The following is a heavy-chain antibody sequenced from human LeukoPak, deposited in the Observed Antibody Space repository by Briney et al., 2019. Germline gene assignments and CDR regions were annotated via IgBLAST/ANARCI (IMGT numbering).Heavy chain of an antibody. CDR3: ARETTIPPYYFDY. CDR2: MNPNSGNT. J-gene: IGHJ4*02. V-gene: IGHV1-8*01. Sequence: ASVKVSCKASGYTFTIYDIIWVRQATGQGLEWMGWMNPNSGNTGYAQKFQGRVTMTRDTSISTAYMELSSLRSEDTAVYFCARETTIPPYYFDYWGLGTPVIVSS. D-gene: IGHD3-9*01. CDR1: GYTFTIYD.